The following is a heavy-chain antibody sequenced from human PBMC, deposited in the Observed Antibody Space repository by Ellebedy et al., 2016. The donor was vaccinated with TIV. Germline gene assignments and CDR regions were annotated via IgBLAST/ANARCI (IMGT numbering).Heavy chain of an antibody. V-gene: IGHV1-18*01. CDR3: ARLPCGSTSCGGKAFDI. J-gene: IGHJ3*02. CDR1: GYTFTDYG. CDR2: ISAYNRNT. D-gene: IGHD2-2*01. Sequence: ASVKVSXKASGYTFTDYGISWVRQAPGQGLEWMGWISAYNRNTNYAQKLQGRVTMTTDTSTSTAYMDLRSLRSDDTAVYYCARLPCGSTSCGGKAFDIWGQGTMVTVSS.